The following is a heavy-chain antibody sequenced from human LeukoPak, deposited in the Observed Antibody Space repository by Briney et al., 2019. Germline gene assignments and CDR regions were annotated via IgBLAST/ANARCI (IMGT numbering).Heavy chain of an antibody. D-gene: IGHD6-13*01. CDR2: ISYDGSNK. CDR3: ARDSRAAAGSFDY. J-gene: IGHJ4*02. Sequence: PGGSLRLSCAASGFTFSSYAMHWVRQAPGKGLEWVAVISYDGSNKYYADSVKGRFTISRDNAKNSLYLQMNSLRAEDTAVYYCARDSRAAAGSFDYWGQGTLVTVSS. V-gene: IGHV3-30-3*01. CDR1: GFTFSSYA.